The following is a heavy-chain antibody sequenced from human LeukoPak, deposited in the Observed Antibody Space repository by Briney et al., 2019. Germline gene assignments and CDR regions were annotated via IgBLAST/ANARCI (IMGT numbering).Heavy chain of an antibody. J-gene: IGHJ4*02. CDR3: ARRGLSADPYDY. D-gene: IGHD2-2*01. CDR2: IYYSGST. CDR1: GGPISSYY. V-gene: IGHV4-59*08. Sequence: SETLSLTCTVSGGPISSYYWSGIRQPPGKGLEWIGYIYYSGSTNYNPSLKSRVTISVDTSKNQFSLKLSSVTAADTAVYYCARRGLSADPYDYWGQGTLVTVSS.